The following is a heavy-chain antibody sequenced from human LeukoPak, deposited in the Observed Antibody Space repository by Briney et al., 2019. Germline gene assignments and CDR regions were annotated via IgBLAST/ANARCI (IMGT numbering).Heavy chain of an antibody. V-gene: IGHV4-34*01. D-gene: IGHD3-22*01. J-gene: IGHJ4*02. CDR3: ARGRNYDSSGYCFDY. CDR1: GGSFSGYY. Sequence: SETLSLTCAVYGGSFSGYYWSWIRQPPGKGLEWIGEINHSGSTNYNPSLKSRVTISVDTSKNQFSLKLSSVTAADTAVYYCARGRNYDSSGYCFDYWGQGTLVTVSS. CDR2: INHSGST.